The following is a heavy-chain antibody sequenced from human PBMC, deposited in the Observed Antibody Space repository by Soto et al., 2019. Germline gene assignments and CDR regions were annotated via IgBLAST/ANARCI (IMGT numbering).Heavy chain of an antibody. CDR1: EFTFRSYW. CDR3: ARSLPGTYGAFDR. Sequence: EVQLVDSGGGLVQPGGSLRLSCAASEFTFRSYWMHWVRQSPGKVLVWVSRISGDGSSTNYADSVNGRFTISRDNAKNTVYLQIDSLRAEDTAVYYCARSLPGTYGAFDRWGQGTMVTVSS. J-gene: IGHJ3*01. D-gene: IGHD1-7*01. V-gene: IGHV3-74*01. CDR2: ISGDGSST.